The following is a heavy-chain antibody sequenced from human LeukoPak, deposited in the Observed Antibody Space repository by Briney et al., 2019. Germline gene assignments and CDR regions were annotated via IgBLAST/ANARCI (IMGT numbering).Heavy chain of an antibody. CDR1: GGSISSGSYY. CDR2: IYTSGST. J-gene: IGHJ4*02. CDR3: ARGRTTLNY. D-gene: IGHD2/OR15-2a*01. V-gene: IGHV4-61*02. Sequence: SETLSLTCTVSGGSISSGSYYWSWIRQPAGKGLEWIGRIYTSGSTNYNPSLKSRVTISVDTSKNQFSLKLSSVTAADTAVYYCARGRTTLNYWGQGTLVTVSS.